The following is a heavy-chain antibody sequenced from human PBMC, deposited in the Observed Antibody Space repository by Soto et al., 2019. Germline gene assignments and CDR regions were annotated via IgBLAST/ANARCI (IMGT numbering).Heavy chain of an antibody. J-gene: IGHJ6*02. V-gene: IGHV3-30-3*01. Sequence: QVQLVESGGGVVQPGRSLRLSCAASGFTFSSYAMHWVRQAPGKGLEWVAVISYDGSNKYYADSVKGRFTISRDNSKNTLYLQMNSLRAEDTAVYYCARGEIYDFWSGYYSYYYYYGMDVWGQGTTVTVSS. CDR1: GFTFSSYA. CDR2: ISYDGSNK. CDR3: ARGEIYDFWSGYYSYYYYYGMDV. D-gene: IGHD3-3*01.